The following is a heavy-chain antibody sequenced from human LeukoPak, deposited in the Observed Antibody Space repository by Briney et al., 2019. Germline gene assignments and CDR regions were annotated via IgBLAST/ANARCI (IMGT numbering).Heavy chain of an antibody. D-gene: IGHD2-2*02. CDR2: IRYGGSKK. CDR3: AKDQRESAGIPAAGFDY. J-gene: IGHJ4*02. Sequence: GESLTLSCAASGFTLSSYVMHWVRQAPGRTLVWVAFIRYGGSKKYYVDTGKSRFNNSRDNSKITLYLQMNSLRAEDTAVYDCAKDQRESAGIPAAGFDYWGQGTLVTVSA. CDR1: GFTLSSYV. V-gene: IGHV3-30*02.